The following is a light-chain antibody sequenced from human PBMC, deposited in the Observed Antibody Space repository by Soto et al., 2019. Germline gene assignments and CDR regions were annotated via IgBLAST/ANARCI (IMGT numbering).Light chain of an antibody. J-gene: IGKJ5*01. CDR3: QQRNSWTRTLT. Sequence: EILLTQSPATLSLSPGERATLSCSASQSVVSFLAWYQQTPGQAPRLLIYDTSIRATGIPARFSGSGSGTDFTLTISSLEPEDVAVYDCQQRNSWTRTLTFGQGTRL. CDR1: QSVVSF. V-gene: IGKV3-11*01. CDR2: DTS.